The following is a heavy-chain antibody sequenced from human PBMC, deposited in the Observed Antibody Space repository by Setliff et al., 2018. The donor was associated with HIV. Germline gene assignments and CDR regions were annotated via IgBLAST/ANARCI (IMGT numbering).Heavy chain of an antibody. V-gene: IGHV4-59*01. CDR2: IYESAYS. D-gene: IGHD3-10*01. J-gene: IGHJ4*02. Sequence: SETLSLTCIVSGGSMDNYYWNWVRQTPGKGLEWIGYIYESAYSHYTVSLRSRVTISMDTSKNQFSLTLRSVTAADRAVYYCARAQMHRGVVAWSLYYFDYWGQGAL. CDR1: GGSMDNYY. CDR3: ARAQMHRGVVAWSLYYFDY.